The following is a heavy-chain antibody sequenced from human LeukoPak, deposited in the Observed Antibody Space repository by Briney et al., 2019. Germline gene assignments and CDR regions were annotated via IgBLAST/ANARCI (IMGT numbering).Heavy chain of an antibody. Sequence: PSGTLSLTCTVSGGSISSSSYYWGWVRQPPGKGLEWIGSIYYSGSTYYNPSLKSRVTISVDTSKNQFSLKLSSVTAAETAVYYCARDSSGWSYFDYWGQGSLVTVSS. D-gene: IGHD6-19*01. CDR2: IYYSGST. J-gene: IGHJ4*02. CDR3: ARDSSGWSYFDY. V-gene: IGHV4-39*07. CDR1: GGSISSSSYY.